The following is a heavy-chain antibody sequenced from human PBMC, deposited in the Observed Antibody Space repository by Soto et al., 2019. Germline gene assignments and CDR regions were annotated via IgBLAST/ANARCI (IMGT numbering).Heavy chain of an antibody. CDR2: ISNSGGST. V-gene: IGHV3-23*01. J-gene: IGHJ4*02. D-gene: IGHD5-12*01. Sequence: EVHLLQSGGDLVQPGGSLRLSCAASGFTFSGYAMSWVRQAPGKGLEWVSGISNSGGSTFYSDSVKGRFTISREKSENTFYLQMNSLKDEDTAVYFCARAQAGGWISHGYDHWGQGSRVDVSA. CDR1: GFTFSGYA. CDR3: ARAQAGGWISHGYDH.